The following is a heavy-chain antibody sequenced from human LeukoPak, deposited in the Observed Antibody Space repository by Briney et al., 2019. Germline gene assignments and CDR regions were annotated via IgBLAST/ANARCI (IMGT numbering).Heavy chain of an antibody. V-gene: IGHV3-23*01. D-gene: IGHD2-2*01. Sequence: GGSLRLSCAASGFTFSSYAMSWVRQAPGKGLEWVSAISGSGGSTYYADSVKGRFTISRDNSKNTLDLQMNSLRAEDTAVYYCAKGIGIAVVPAAYWGQGTLVTVSS. J-gene: IGHJ4*02. CDR2: ISGSGGST. CDR3: AKGIGIAVVPAAY. CDR1: GFTFSSYA.